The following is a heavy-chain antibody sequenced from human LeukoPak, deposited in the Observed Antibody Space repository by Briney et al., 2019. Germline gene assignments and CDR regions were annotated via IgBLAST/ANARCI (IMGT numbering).Heavy chain of an antibody. CDR2: ISRSGRSI. CDR3: ARGPRYDFWSGYYIDY. J-gene: IGHJ4*02. D-gene: IGHD3-3*01. CDR1: GFIFNDYS. Sequence: PGGSLRLSCAASGFIFNDYSMNWVRQAPGAGLEWISYISRSGRSIDYADSVRGRITVSRDNAKNSLYLQMNSLRAEDTAVYYCARGPRYDFWSGYYIDYWGQGTLVTVSS. V-gene: IGHV3-48*04.